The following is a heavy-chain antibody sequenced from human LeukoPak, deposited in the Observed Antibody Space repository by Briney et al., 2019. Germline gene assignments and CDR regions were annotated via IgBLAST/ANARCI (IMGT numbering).Heavy chain of an antibody. V-gene: IGHV3-7*01. CDR2: IKQDGSEK. J-gene: IGHJ3*02. CDR1: QFTFSSYW. D-gene: IGHD3-3*01. CDR3: ARSSGYYDSWSGYYKDDAFDI. Sequence: GGSLRLSCAASQFTFSSYWMNWVRQAPGKGLEWVANIKQDGSEKYYVASVKGRFTISRDNAKDPLYLQMNSLRAEDTAVYYCARSSGYYDSWSGYYKDDAFDIWGQGTMVTVSS.